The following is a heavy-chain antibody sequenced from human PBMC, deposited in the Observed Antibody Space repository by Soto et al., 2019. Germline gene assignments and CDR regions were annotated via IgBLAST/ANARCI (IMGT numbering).Heavy chain of an antibody. J-gene: IGHJ4*02. CDR3: TRGSTVVTLDYFDS. D-gene: IGHD2-21*02. CDR2: IDPSGGST. CDR1: GYTVTRHY. V-gene: IGHV1-46*03. Sequence: QVQLVQSGAEVKKPGASVKVSCKASGYTVTRHYMHWVRQAPGQGLEWMGIIDPSGGSTTYAQKFQDRVTMTREMSTRTVYMELSRLRSDDTAIYYCTRGSTVVTLDYFDSWGQGTLVTVSS.